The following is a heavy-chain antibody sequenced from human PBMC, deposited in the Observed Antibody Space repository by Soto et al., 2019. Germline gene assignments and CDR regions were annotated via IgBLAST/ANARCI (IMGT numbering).Heavy chain of an antibody. J-gene: IGHJ6*03. Sequence: QVQLQESGPGLVKPSETLSLTCIVSGGSISSYYWSWIRQPPGKGLEWIGYIYYSGSTNYNPSLKSRVTISVDTAKNQFSLKLSSVTAADTAVYYCARGTMVRGAQNIYYYYYYMDVWGKGTTVTVSS. V-gene: IGHV4-59*08. CDR1: GGSISSYY. CDR2: IYYSGST. CDR3: ARGTMVRGAQNIYYYYYYMDV. D-gene: IGHD3-10*01.